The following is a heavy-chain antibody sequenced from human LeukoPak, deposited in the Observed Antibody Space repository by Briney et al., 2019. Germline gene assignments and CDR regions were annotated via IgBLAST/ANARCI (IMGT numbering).Heavy chain of an antibody. CDR1: GFPFSSYA. D-gene: IGHD2-15*01. Sequence: GGSLRLSCSASGFPFSSYAMHWVRQAPGKGLEYVSAISDSGGRTYYADSVKGRFTISRDNSKNTLYLQMSSLRAEDTAVYFCVRGYSFGPYGMDVWGQGTTVTVSS. J-gene: IGHJ6*02. V-gene: IGHV3-64D*09. CDR2: ISDSGGRT. CDR3: VRGYSFGPYGMDV.